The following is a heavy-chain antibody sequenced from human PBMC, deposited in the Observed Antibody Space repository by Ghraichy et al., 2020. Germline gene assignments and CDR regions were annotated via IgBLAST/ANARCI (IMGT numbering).Heavy chain of an antibody. CDR3: AREYCRGGRCFFGTGGSHFDY. Sequence: GGSLRLSCAASGFTFSSYAMSWVRQAPGKGLEWVSAISGSGGSTYYADSVKGRFTISRDNARNTLYLQMNSLRAEDTAVYYCAREYCRGGRCFFGTGGSHFDYWGQGTLVTVSS. J-gene: IGHJ4*02. V-gene: IGHV3-23*01. CDR1: GFTFSSYA. D-gene: IGHD2-15*01. CDR2: ISGSGGST.